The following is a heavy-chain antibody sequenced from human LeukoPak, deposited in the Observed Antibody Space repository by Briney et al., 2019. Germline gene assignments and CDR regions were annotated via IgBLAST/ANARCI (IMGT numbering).Heavy chain of an antibody. D-gene: IGHD3-10*01. Sequence: GGSLRLSCAASGLPFESYSMTWVRQAPGKGLEWVSTISRTSNYIYTADSLKGRFTTSRDNAEKSLFLQMTNVKDDDTAVYYCVTKASVSGVKRYWGQRTLVTVSS. CDR1: GLPFESYS. V-gene: IGHV3-21*01. CDR3: VTKASVSGVKRY. J-gene: IGHJ4*02. CDR2: ISRTSNYI.